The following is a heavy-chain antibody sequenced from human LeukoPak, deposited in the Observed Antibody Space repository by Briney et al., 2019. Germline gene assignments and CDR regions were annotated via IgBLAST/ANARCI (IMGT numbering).Heavy chain of an antibody. Sequence: GGSLRLSCAASGFTFSSYAMSWVRQAPGKGLEWVSGISGNGGSTYYTDSVKGRFTISRDNSKNTLYLQMNSLRAEDTAVYYCAKDYFRYCSGGSCHNYFDYWGQGTLVTVSS. V-gene: IGHV3-23*01. CDR2: ISGNGGST. CDR3: AKDYFRYCSGGSCHNYFDY. D-gene: IGHD2-15*01. J-gene: IGHJ4*02. CDR1: GFTFSSYA.